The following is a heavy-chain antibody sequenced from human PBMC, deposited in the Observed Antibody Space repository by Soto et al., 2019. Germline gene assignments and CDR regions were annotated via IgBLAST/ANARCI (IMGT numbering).Heavy chain of an antibody. Sequence: ASVKVSCKASGSTFTGYYMHWVRQAPGQGLEWMGWINPNSGGTNYAQKFQGWVTMTRDTSISTAYMELSRLRSDDTAVYYCAREGYYYGSGSRNAFDIWGQGTMVTVSS. CDR3: AREGYYYGSGSRNAFDI. V-gene: IGHV1-2*04. J-gene: IGHJ3*02. CDR1: GSTFTGYY. CDR2: INPNSGGT. D-gene: IGHD3-10*01.